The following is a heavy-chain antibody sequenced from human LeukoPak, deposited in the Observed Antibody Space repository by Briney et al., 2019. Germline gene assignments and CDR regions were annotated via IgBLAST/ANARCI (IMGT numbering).Heavy chain of an antibody. D-gene: IGHD5-12*01. CDR1: GGSFSGYY. CDR2: INHSGST. CDR3: ARGLGSGYDKSADY. V-gene: IGHV4-34*01. J-gene: IGHJ4*02. Sequence: SETLSLTCAVYGGSFSGYYWSWIRQPPGKGLEWIGEINHSGSTNYNPPLKSRVTMSVDTSKNQFSLKLSSVTAADTAVYYCARGLGSGYDKSADYWGQGTLVTVSS.